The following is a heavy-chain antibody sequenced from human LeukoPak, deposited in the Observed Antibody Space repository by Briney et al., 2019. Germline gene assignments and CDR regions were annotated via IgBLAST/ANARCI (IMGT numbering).Heavy chain of an antibody. D-gene: IGHD6-25*01. CDR1: GYTFTTYG. J-gene: IGHJ4*02. CDR2: ISEYYGDT. V-gene: IGHV1-18*01. Sequence: AASVKVSCETSGYTFTTYGISWVRQAPGQGLEWMGWISEYYGDTKYAQKFQGRVTMTRDISTSTAYMEVRSLRSDDTAVYYCTREAEYSGSPLFKYWGQGTLVTVSS. CDR3: TREAEYSGSPLFKY.